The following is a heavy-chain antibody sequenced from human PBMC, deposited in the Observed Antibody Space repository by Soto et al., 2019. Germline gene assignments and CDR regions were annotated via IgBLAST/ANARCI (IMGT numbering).Heavy chain of an antibody. CDR2: ISYDGSNK. D-gene: IGHD6-6*01. CDR1: GFTFSSYG. Sequence: PGGSLRLSCAASGFTFSSYGMHWVRQAPGKGLEWVAVISYDGSNKYYADSVKGRFTISRDNSKNTLYLQMNSLRAEDTAVYYCAKDPSIAARPYGMDVWGQGTTVTVS. CDR3: AKDPSIAARPYGMDV. V-gene: IGHV3-30*18. J-gene: IGHJ6*02.